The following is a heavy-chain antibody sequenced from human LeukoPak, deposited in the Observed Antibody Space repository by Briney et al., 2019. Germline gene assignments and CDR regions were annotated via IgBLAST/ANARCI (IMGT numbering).Heavy chain of an antibody. CDR2: FDPGMAET. Sequence: GASVKVPCKVSGYSLSELTMHWVRHAPGKGLEWMGGFDPGMAETIYAEKFQGRITMTEDTSTDTAYMELSSLRSEDTAVYYCAPGHEYGLLDYWGQGTLVTVSS. V-gene: IGHV1-24*01. J-gene: IGHJ4*02. CDR1: GYSLSELT. D-gene: IGHD4-17*01. CDR3: APGHEYGLLDY.